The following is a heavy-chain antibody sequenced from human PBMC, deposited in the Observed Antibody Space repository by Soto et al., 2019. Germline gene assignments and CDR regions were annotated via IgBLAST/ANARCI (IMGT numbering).Heavy chain of an antibody. CDR1: GFTFSSYG. V-gene: IGHV3-30*18. D-gene: IGHD3-9*01. Sequence: GGSLRLSCAASGFTFSSYGMHGVRQAPGKGLEWVAVISYDGSNKYYADSVKGRFTISRDNSKNTLYLQMNSLRAEDTAVYYCAKGASDYDILTGPNYWGQGTLVTVSS. CDR3: AKGASDYDILTGPNY. CDR2: ISYDGSNK. J-gene: IGHJ4*02.